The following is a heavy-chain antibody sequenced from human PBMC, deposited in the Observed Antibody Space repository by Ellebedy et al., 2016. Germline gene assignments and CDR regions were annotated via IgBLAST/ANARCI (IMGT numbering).Heavy chain of an antibody. Sequence: GESLKISXEASGCRFPNYWIGWVRQMPGKGLEWMAIIYPDDSNTRYSPSFQGQVTISADKSISTAYLQWSSLKASDTALYYCVRHTAYPTSMEYWGQGTLVTVSS. CDR1: GCRFPNYW. D-gene: IGHD2-2*01. J-gene: IGHJ4*02. CDR2: IYPDDSNT. CDR3: VRHTAYPTSMEY. V-gene: IGHV5-51*01.